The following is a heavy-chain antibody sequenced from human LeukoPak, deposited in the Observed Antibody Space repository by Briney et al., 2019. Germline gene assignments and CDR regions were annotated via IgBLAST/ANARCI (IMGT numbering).Heavy chain of an antibody. J-gene: IGHJ4*02. V-gene: IGHV3-7*03. Sequence: PGGSLRLSCVASGFTFGKYWMSWVRQAPGKGLEWVANIKLDGSEKNYVDSVKGRFTISRDNTKNSLYLQMNSLRAEDPAVFYCARDQYDTWSRRGNFDSWGQGTLVIVSS. CDR3: ARDQYDTWSRRGNFDS. D-gene: IGHD3-3*01. CDR1: GFTFGKYW. CDR2: IKLDGSEK.